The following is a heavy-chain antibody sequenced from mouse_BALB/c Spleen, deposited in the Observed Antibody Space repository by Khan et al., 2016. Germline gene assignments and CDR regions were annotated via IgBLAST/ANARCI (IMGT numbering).Heavy chain of an antibody. J-gene: IGHJ4*01. V-gene: IGHV3-6*02. CDR2: ISYDGSN. D-gene: IGHD1-1*01. CDR1: GYSITSGYS. CDR3: AITTVAMDY. Sequence: EVQLQESGPGLVKPSQSLSLTCSVTGYSITSGYSWNWIRQFPGNKLEWMGYISYDGSNNYNPSLKNRISITRDTSKNQFFLKLNSVTTEDTATYYCAITTVAMDYWGQGTSVTVSS.